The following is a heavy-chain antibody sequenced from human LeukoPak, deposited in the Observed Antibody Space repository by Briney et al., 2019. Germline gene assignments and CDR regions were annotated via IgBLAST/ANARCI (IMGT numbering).Heavy chain of an antibody. CDR3: ARRFYYDRIGYSGY. Sequence: ASVKVSCKAPAGTISNFTITWVRQAPGQGLEWMGRILPVFGTANYAQKFQGRVTFTADISTRTAYMEFSSLRSDDTAVYYCARRFYYDRIGYSGYWGQGTLISVSS. V-gene: IGHV1-69*08. J-gene: IGHJ4*02. D-gene: IGHD3-22*01. CDR1: AGTISNFT. CDR2: ILPVFGTA.